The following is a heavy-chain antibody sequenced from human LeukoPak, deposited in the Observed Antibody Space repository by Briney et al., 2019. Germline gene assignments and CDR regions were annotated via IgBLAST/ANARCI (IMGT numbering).Heavy chain of an antibody. D-gene: IGHD6-13*01. CDR3: ARDRVAAAGTLSYMDV. CDR2: ISYNGST. CDR1: GASISSGTYY. Sequence: PSETLSLTCDVSGASISSGTYYWDWIRQPPGKGLEWIGSISYNGSTYYKPSLKSRVTISVDTSKNQFSLNLSSVTAADTAVYYCARDRVAAAGTLSYMDVWGKGTTVTVSS. V-gene: IGHV4-39*07. J-gene: IGHJ6*03.